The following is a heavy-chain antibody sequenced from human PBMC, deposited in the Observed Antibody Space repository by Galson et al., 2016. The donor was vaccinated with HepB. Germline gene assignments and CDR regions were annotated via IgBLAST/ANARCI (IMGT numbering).Heavy chain of an antibody. J-gene: IGHJ6*02. CDR2: IIPVFATA. Sequence: SVKVSCKASGGTFSDSGFTWVRQAPGQGLEWMGGIIPVFATANYAEKFQGRVTITADQSTSTAYMDLSRLISEDTAVYYCATSTVTTFSYYYYGMAVWGQGTTVTVSS. V-gene: IGHV1-69*13. CDR1: GGTFSDSG. CDR3: ATSTVTTFSYYYYGMAV. D-gene: IGHD4-17*01.